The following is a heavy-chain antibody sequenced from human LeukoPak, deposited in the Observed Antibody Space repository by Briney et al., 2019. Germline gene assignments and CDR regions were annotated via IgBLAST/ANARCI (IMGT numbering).Heavy chain of an antibody. CDR3: ARGSILMAYFDY. CDR2: IYYSGST. D-gene: IGHD2-8*02. CDR1: GGSISSGGYY. Sequence: PSETLSLTCTVSGGSISSGGYYWSWIRQHPGKGLEWIGYIYYSGSTYYNPSLKSRVTISVDTSKNQFSLKLSSVTAADTAVYYCARGSILMAYFDYWGQGTLVTVSS. J-gene: IGHJ4*02. V-gene: IGHV4-31*03.